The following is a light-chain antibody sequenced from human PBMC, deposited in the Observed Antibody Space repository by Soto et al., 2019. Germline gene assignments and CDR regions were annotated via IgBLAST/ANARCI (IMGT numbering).Light chain of an antibody. J-gene: IGKJ1*01. V-gene: IGKV3-15*01. CDR2: GAS. Sequence: EIVMTQSPATLSLSPLERCTLSCSASQSVSSNLAWYQQKPGQAPRLLIYGASTRATGIPARFSGSGSGTEFTLTISSLQSEDFAVYYCQQYNNWPWTFGQGTKVDIK. CDR1: QSVSSN. CDR3: QQYNNWPWT.